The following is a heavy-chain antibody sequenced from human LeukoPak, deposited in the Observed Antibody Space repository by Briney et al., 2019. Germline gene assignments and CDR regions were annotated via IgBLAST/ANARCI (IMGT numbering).Heavy chain of an antibody. J-gene: IGHJ4*02. V-gene: IGHV1-2*02. CDR3: ARLLEHYYFDASGYYDDDY. Sequence: ASVKVSCKASGYTFTGFYMHWVRQAPGQGLEWMGWIDPNIGTTKYSQKFQGRVTMTRDTSISEVYMKLSRLRSDDTAVYYCARLLEHYYFDASGYYDDDYWGQGTPIIVSS. CDR1: GYTFTGFY. D-gene: IGHD3-22*01. CDR2: IDPNIGTT.